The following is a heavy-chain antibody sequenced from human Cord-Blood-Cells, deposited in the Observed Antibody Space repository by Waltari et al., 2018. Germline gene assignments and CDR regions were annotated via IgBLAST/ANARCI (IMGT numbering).Heavy chain of an antibody. V-gene: IGHV3-21*01. CDR1: GFTFSSYS. Sequence: EVQLVESGGGLVKPGGSLRLSCAASGFTFSSYSMIWVRQAPGKGLEWVSSISSSSSYIYYADAVKGRFTISRDNAKNSLYLQMNSLRAEDTAVYYCARDTVATIDEGDYWGQGTLVTVSS. CDR2: ISSSSSYI. D-gene: IGHD5-12*01. CDR3: ARDTVATIDEGDY. J-gene: IGHJ4*02.